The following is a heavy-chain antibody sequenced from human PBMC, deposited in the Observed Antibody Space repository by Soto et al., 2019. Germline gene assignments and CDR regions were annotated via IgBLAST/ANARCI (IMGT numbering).Heavy chain of an antibody. CDR2: IYPGDSYT. V-gene: IGHV5-51*01. D-gene: IGHD4-17*01. CDR3: ARQAQATVVTPHYGMDV. J-gene: IGHJ6*02. Sequence: GESLKISCMGSGYKVSTWHNFTSYWIAWVRQMPGEGLEWMGIIYPGDSYTNYSSSFQGHVTISADKSISTAYLQWSSLKASDTAMYYCARQAQATVVTPHYGMDVWGQGTTVTVSS. CDR1: GYKVSTWHNFTSYW.